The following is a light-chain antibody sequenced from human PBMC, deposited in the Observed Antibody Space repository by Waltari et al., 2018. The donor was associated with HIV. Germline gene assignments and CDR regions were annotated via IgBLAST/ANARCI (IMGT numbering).Light chain of an antibody. CDR3: AAWDDSLNAPV. CDR1: SSNIGSNT. Sequence: QSVLTRPPSASGTPGQRVTISCSGSSSNIGSNTVNWYQQLPGTAPKLLIYSNNQRPAGVPDRFSGSKSGTSASLAISGLQSEDEADYYCAAWDDSLNAPVFGGGTKLTVL. CDR2: SNN. V-gene: IGLV1-44*01. J-gene: IGLJ3*02.